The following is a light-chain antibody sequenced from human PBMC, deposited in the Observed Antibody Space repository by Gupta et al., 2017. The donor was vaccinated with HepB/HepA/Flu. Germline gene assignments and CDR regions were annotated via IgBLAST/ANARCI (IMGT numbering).Light chain of an antibody. CDR2: DAS. Sequence: ELVLTQSPATLSLSPGQRATLSCRDSQSVSSYLAWYQQKPGQAPSRLIYDASNRATGIPARFSGSGSGTDFTLTISSLEPEDFAVYYCQQRSNWPITFGQGTRLEIK. CDR3: QQRSNWPIT. CDR1: QSVSSY. J-gene: IGKJ5*01. V-gene: IGKV3-11*01.